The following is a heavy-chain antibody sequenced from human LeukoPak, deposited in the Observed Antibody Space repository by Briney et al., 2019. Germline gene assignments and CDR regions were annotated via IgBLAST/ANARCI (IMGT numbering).Heavy chain of an antibody. D-gene: IGHD3-16*01. CDR3: ARAGGGANLLDAEYFQH. CDR1: GGTFSSYA. CDR2: IIPIFGTA. Sequence: ASVKVSCKASGGTFSSYAISWVRQAPGQGLEWMGGIIPIFGTANYAQKFQGRVTITTDESTSTAYMELSSLRSEDTAVYYCARAGGGANLLDAEYFQHWGQGTLVTVSS. V-gene: IGHV1-69*05. J-gene: IGHJ1*01.